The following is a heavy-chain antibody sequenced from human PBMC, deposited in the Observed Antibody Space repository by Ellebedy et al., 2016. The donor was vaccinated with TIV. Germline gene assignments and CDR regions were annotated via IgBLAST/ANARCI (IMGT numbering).Heavy chain of an antibody. Sequence: GGSLRLXXATSGFTFSSYAMSWVRQAPGKGLEWVSAISGSGGSTYYADSVKGRFTISRDNSKNTLYLQMNSLRAEDTAVYYCAKDLYGSGSGRLDYWGQGTLVTVSS. CDR1: GFTFSSYA. J-gene: IGHJ4*02. CDR2: ISGSGGST. CDR3: AKDLYGSGSGRLDY. D-gene: IGHD3-10*01. V-gene: IGHV3-23*01.